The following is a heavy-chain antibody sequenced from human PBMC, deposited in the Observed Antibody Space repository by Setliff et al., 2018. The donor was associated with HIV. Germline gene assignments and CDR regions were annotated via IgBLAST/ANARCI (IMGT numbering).Heavy chain of an antibody. CDR3: ATGPNCSGGSCYSNWFDP. CDR2: INPKSGGT. J-gene: IGHJ5*02. CDR1: GYTFTGYY. V-gene: IGHV1-2*02. Sequence: GASVKVSCKASGYTFTGYYMHWVRQAPGQGREWMGWINPKSGGTNYAQKFQGRVTMTRDTSISTAYMELSRLRSDDTAVYYCATGPNCSGGSCYSNWFDPWGQGTLVTVSS. D-gene: IGHD2-15*01.